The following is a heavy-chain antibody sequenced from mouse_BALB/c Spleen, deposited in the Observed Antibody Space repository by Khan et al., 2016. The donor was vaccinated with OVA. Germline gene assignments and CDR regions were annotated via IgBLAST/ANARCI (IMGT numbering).Heavy chain of an antibody. CDR3: ATHGYGGFAY. D-gene: IGHD2-2*01. CDR1: GYTFTDYN. J-gene: IGHJ3*01. CDR2: INPNNGDT. V-gene: IGHV1-18*01. Sequence: VQLKESGPELVKPGASVKIPCKASGYTFTDYNMDWVKQSQGKSLEWIGDINPNNGDTIYNQKFKGKATLTVDKSSSQANLELRSLTSEDTAVYYCATHGYGGFAYWGQGTLVTVSA.